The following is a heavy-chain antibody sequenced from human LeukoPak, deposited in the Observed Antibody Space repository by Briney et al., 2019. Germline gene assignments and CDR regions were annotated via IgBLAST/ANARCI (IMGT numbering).Heavy chain of an antibody. CDR2: INHSGST. D-gene: IGHD3-3*01. V-gene: IGHV4-34*01. CDR3: ARGITIFGVVISRLYYFDY. J-gene: IGHJ4*02. Sequence: SETLSLTCAVYGVSFSGYYWSWIRQPPGKGLEWIGEINHSGSTNYNPSLKSRVTISVDTSKNQFSLKLSSVTAADTAVYYCARGITIFGVVISRLYYFDYWGQGTLVTVSS. CDR1: GVSFSGYY.